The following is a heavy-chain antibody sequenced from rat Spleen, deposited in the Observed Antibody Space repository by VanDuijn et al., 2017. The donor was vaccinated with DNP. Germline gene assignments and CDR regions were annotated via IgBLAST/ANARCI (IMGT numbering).Heavy chain of an antibody. J-gene: IGHJ2*01. CDR2: IQSGGNT. V-gene: IGHV2-27*01. CDR1: GFSLTNYH. CDR3: ARHYTY. D-gene: IGHD1-2*01. Sequence: QVQLKESGPGLVQPSQTLSLTCTVSGFSLTNYHVNWVRQPPGKGLEWMGRIQSGGNTDYNSALKSRLSISRDTYKSQVFLKMNSVQTEDTAIYFCARHYTYWGQGVMVTVSS.